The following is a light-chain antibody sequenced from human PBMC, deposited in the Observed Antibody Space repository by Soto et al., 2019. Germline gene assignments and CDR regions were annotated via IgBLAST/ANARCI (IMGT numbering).Light chain of an antibody. Sequence: EKVMPQSPATLSVSLGERATLSCRASQSVARNLAWYQQKPGQAPRLLIYAASTRATGTPARFSGSGSGTDFTLTISSLEPEDFAVYYCQQRSNWPPITFGQGTRLEIK. V-gene: IGKV3-11*01. CDR3: QQRSNWPPIT. CDR1: QSVARN. CDR2: AAS. J-gene: IGKJ5*01.